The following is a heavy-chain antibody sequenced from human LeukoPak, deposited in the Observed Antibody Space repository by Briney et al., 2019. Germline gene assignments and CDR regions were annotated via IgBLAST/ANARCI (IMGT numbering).Heavy chain of an antibody. CDR3: AGLNWSYWGVGYYFDY. J-gene: IGHJ4*02. Sequence: GSSVKVSCKASGGTFSSYAISWVRQAPGQGLEWMGGIIPIFGTANYAQKFQGRVTITADESTSTAYMELSSLRSEDTAVYYCAGLNWSYWGVGYYFDYWGQGTLVTVSS. V-gene: IGHV1-69*01. D-gene: IGHD1-7*01. CDR2: IIPIFGTA. CDR1: GGTFSSYA.